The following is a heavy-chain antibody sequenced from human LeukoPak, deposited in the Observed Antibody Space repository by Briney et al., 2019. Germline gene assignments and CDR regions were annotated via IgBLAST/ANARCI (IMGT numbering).Heavy chain of an antibody. D-gene: IGHD6-6*01. CDR1: GFTFSSYA. J-gene: IGHJ4*02. V-gene: IGHV3-23*01. Sequence: LAGGSLRLSCAASGFTFSSYAMTWVRQAPGKGLEWVSTISGSGGSTYYADSVKGRFTISRDNSKHTLYLQMNSLRAEDTAVYYCAKGNRVYSSSAGIDYWGQGTLVTVSS. CDR2: ISGSGGST. CDR3: AKGNRVYSSSAGIDY.